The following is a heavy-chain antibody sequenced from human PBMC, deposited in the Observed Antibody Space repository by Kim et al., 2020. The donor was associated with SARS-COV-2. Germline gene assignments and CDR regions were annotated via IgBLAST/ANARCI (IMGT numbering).Heavy chain of an antibody. CDR3: ARGNDILTGYPDTWFDP. V-gene: IGHV4-59*01. Sequence: SETLSLTCTVSGGSISSYYWSWIRQPPGKGLEWIGYIYYSGSTNYNPSLKSRVTISVDTSKNQFSLKLSSVTAADTAVYFCARGNDILTGYPDTWFDPWG. D-gene: IGHD3-9*01. J-gene: IGHJ5*02. CDR2: IYYSGST. CDR1: GGSISSYY.